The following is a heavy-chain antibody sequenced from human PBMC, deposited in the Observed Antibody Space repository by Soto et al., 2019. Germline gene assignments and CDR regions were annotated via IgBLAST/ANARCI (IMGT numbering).Heavy chain of an antibody. CDR2: INPVVSNI. CDR3: ARDSGSP. J-gene: IGHJ5*02. Sequence: ASVKVSCKASGDTFSFYTINWVRQAPGLRLEWVGRINPVVSNIKYSQKFQGRITITGDKSASTAYMELSSLRSEDTAVYYCARDSGSPWGPGTLVTVSS. CDR1: GDTFSFYT. V-gene: IGHV1-3*01. D-gene: IGHD3-10*01.